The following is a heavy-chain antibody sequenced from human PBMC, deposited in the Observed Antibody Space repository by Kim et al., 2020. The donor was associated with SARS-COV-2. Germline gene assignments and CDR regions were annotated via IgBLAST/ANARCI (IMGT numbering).Heavy chain of an antibody. V-gene: IGHV4-4*02. CDR2: IYHSGST. CDR1: GGSISSSNW. CDR3: ARMTGGNFYYYGMDV. D-gene: IGHD3-16*01. Sequence: SETLSLTCAVSGGSISSSNWWSWVRQPPGKGLEWIGEIYHSGSTNYNPSLKSRVTISVDKSKNQFSLKLSSVTAADTAVYYCARMTGGNFYYYGMDVWGQGTTFTVSS. J-gene: IGHJ6*02.